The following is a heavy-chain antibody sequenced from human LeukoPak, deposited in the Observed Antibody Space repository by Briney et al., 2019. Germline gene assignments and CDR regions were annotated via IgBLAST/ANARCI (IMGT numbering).Heavy chain of an antibody. CDR2: INPNSGGT. CDR1: GYTFTGYY. D-gene: IGHD3-22*01. CDR3: ARNWPDVFYYDSSHYVFDI. V-gene: IGHV1-2*02. J-gene: IGHJ3*02. Sequence: ASVKVSCKASGYTFTGYYMHWVRQAPGQGLEWMGWINPNSGGTNYAQKFQGRVTLTTDTSTSTAYMELRSLRSDDTAVYYCARNWPDVFYYDSSHYVFDIWGQGTMVTVSS.